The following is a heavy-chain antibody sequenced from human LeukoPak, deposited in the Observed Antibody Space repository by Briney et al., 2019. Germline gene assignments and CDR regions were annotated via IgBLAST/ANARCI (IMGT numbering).Heavy chain of an antibody. J-gene: IGHJ4*02. D-gene: IGHD3-22*01. CDR1: GGSISSGGYY. CDR2: IYHSGST. Sequence: SETLSLTCTVSGGSISSGGYYWSWIRQPPGKGLEWIGYIYHSGSTYYNPSLKSRVTISVDRSKNQFSLKLSSVTAADTAVYYRARDKLYYYDSSGYLDYWGQGTLVTVSS. V-gene: IGHV4-30-2*01. CDR3: ARDKLYYYDSSGYLDY.